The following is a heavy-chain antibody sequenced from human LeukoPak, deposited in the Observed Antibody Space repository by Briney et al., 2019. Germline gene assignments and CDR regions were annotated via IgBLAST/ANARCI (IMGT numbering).Heavy chain of an antibody. J-gene: IGHJ4*02. D-gene: IGHD3/OR15-3a*01. Sequence: GGSLRLSCAASGFTFGSYGMHWVRQAPGKGLEWVAVISYDGSNKYYADSVKGRFTISRDNSKNTLYLQMNSLRAEDTAVYYCAKDGAADLGGFDYWGQGTLVTVSS. CDR1: GFTFGSYG. CDR3: AKDGAADLGGFDY. CDR2: ISYDGSNK. V-gene: IGHV3-30*18.